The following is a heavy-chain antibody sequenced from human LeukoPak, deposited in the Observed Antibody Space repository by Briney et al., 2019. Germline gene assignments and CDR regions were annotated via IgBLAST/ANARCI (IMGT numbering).Heavy chain of an antibody. Sequence: ASVRVSCKTSGYPFTVYYIHWVRQAPGQGLEWMGRINPNSGDIDYAQKFQGSVTMTTDTSISTAYMELSSLRSDDTAMCYCATPATTRGTDYWGQGTLVIVSS. CDR1: GYPFTVYY. D-gene: IGHD1-14*01. CDR3: ATPATTRGTDY. V-gene: IGHV1-2*04. CDR2: INPNSGDI. J-gene: IGHJ4*02.